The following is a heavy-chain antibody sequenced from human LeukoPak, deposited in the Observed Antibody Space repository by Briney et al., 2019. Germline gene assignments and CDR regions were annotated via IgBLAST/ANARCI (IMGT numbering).Heavy chain of an antibody. V-gene: IGHV1-46*01. J-gene: IGHJ4*02. CDR3: ARETMVRGVTEQGYDY. D-gene: IGHD3-10*01. CDR1: GYTFTSYY. CDR2: INPSGGST. Sequence: ASVKVSCKASGYTFTSYYMHWVRQAPGQGGEGMGIINPSGGSTSYAQKFKGRVTMTRDTSTSTVYMELSSLRSEDTAVYYCARETMVRGVTEQGYDYWGQGTLVTVSS.